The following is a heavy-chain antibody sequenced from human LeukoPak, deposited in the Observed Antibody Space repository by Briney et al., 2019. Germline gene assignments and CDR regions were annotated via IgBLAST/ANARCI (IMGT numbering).Heavy chain of an antibody. V-gene: IGHV3-48*01. J-gene: IGHJ4*02. CDR1: GFTFSSYS. D-gene: IGHD4-17*01. CDR2: ISSSSSTI. CDR3: ARVRDYGDYPPDY. Sequence: SGGSLRLSCAASGFTFSSYSMNWVRQAPGKGLEWVSYISSSSSTIYYADSVKGRFTISRDNAKNSLYLQMNSLRAEDTAVYYCARVRDYGDYPPDYWGQGTLVTVPS.